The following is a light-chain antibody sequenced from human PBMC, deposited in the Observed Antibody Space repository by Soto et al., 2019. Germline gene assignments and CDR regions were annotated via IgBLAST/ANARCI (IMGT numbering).Light chain of an antibody. CDR2: DAS. Sequence: DLQMTQSPSSLSASVGERVTITCQASQDISNHLIWYQQKPGKAPKFLIYDASNLETGVPSRFSGSASGTDFTFSISSLQPEDVATYFCQQSHILPRTFGPGTKVGIK. CDR1: QDISNH. CDR3: QQSHILPRT. V-gene: IGKV1-33*01. J-gene: IGKJ3*01.